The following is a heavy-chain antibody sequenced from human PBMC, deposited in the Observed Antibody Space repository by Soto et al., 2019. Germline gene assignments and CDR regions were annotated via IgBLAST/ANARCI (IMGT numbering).Heavy chain of an antibody. CDR1: GGSITNSNW. D-gene: IGHD1-26*01. Sequence: TLSLTCTVSGGSITNSNWWSWVRLPPAKGLEWIGDTYHAGSTKYNPSLGRRVTISVDTSNSQFALTLTSVTAADTAVYFCARGPPIVGNTTPLDSWGQGTLVTVSS. CDR3: ARGPPIVGNTTPLDS. J-gene: IGHJ4*02. V-gene: IGHV4-4*01. CDR2: TYHAGST.